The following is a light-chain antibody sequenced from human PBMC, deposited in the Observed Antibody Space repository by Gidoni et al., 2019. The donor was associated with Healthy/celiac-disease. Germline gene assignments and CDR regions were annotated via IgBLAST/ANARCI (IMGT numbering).Light chain of an antibody. Sequence: EIVLTQSPGTLSLSPGERATLSCRASQSVSSSYLAWYQKKPGQAPRLLIYGASSSATGIPDRFSGSGSGKDFTLTISRLEPEDFAVYYCQQYGSSSPFXGXTKVEIK. V-gene: IGKV3-20*01. J-gene: IGKJ4*01. CDR1: QSVSSSY. CDR3: QQYGSSSP. CDR2: GAS.